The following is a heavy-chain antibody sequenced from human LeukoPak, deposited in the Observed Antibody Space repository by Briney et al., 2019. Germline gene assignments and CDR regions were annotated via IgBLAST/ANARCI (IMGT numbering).Heavy chain of an antibody. J-gene: IGHJ4*02. CDR1: GFTFSSYA. CDR3: AREGNWNYSRFDY. D-gene: IGHD1-7*01. V-gene: IGHV3-30-3*01. CDR2: ISYDGSNK. Sequence: GRSLRLSCAASGFTFSSYAMHWVRQAPGKGLEWVAVISYDGSNKYYADSVKGRFTISRDNSKNTLYLQMNSLRAEDTAVYYCAREGNWNYSRFDYWGQGTLVTVSS.